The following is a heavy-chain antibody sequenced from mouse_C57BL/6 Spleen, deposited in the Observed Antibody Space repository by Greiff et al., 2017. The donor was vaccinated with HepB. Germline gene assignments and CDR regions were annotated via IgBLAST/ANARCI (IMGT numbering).Heavy chain of an antibody. CDR1: GYSFTGYF. CDR2: INPYNGDT. Sequence: VHVKQSGPELVKPGDSVKISCKASGYSFTGYFMNWVMQSHGKSLEWIGRINPYNGDTFYNQKFKGKATLTVDKSSSTAHMELRSLTSEDSAVYYCARGYYGSAMDYWGQGTSVTVSS. J-gene: IGHJ4*01. D-gene: IGHD2-1*01. CDR3: ARGYYGSAMDY. V-gene: IGHV1-20*01.